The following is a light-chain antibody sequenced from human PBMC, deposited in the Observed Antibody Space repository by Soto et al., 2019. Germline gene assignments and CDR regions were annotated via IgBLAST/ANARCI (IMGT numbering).Light chain of an antibody. CDR2: KAS. J-gene: IGKJ1*01. CDR1: QDVSQW. V-gene: IGKV1-5*03. CDR3: QQSYNVLSWT. Sequence: DIHMTQSPSTLSASVGDRVTITCRASQDVSQWLAWYQQKPGRAPKLLIYKASSLENGVPPRFSGRGSGTDFSLTISSLQPEDFASYYCQQSYNVLSWTFGQGTKVEIK.